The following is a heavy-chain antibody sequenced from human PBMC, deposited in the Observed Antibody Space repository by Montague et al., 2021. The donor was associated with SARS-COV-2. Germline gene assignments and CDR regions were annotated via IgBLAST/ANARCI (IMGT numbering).Heavy chain of an antibody. CDR3: AREVRYYYDSSGPGAFDI. D-gene: IGHD3-22*01. Sequence: SETLSLTCTVSGGSISSYYWSWIRQPPGKGLEWIGYIYYSGSTNYNPSLKSRVTISVDTSKNQFSLKLSSVTAADTAVYYCAREVRYYYDSSGPGAFDIWGQGKMVTVPS. CDR2: IYYSGST. V-gene: IGHV4-59*01. J-gene: IGHJ3*02. CDR1: GGSISSYY.